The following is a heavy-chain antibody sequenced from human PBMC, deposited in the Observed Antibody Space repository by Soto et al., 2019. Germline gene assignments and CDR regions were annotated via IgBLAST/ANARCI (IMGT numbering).Heavy chain of an antibody. J-gene: IGHJ4*02. CDR1: GFTFSSYW. CDR2: IKQDGSEK. CDR3: ASAYYGDYLPLAFFDY. D-gene: IGHD4-17*01. Sequence: EVQLVESGGGLVQPGGSLRLSCAASGFTFSSYWMSWVRQAPGKGLEWVANIKQDGSEKYYVDSVKGRFTISRDNAKNSLYLKMNSLRAEDTAVYYCASAYYGDYLPLAFFDYWGQGTLVTVSS. V-gene: IGHV3-7*01.